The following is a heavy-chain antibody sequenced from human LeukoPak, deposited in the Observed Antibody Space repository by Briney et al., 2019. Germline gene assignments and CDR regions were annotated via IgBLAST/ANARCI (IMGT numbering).Heavy chain of an antibody. CDR1: GYTFTSYG. V-gene: IGHV1-18*01. CDR2: ISAYNGNT. CDR3: ARVGTTGTFGY. J-gene: IGHJ4*02. D-gene: IGHD1-1*01. Sequence: AASVKVSCKASGYTFTSYGISWVRQAPGQGLEWMGWISAYNGNTNYAQKLQGRVTITRDTSASTAYMELSSLRSEDTAVYYCARVGTTGTFGYWGQGTLVTVSS.